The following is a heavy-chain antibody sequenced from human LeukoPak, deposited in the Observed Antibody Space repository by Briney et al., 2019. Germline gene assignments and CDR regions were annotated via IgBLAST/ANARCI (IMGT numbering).Heavy chain of an antibody. V-gene: IGHV1-2*02. CDR1: AYAFTGFY. CDR3: ARANRLQWLVRKCWFDP. CDR2: INPDSGGT. D-gene: IGHD6-19*01. Sequence: GASVKVSCKFSAYAFTGFYLHWVRQAPGQGLEWMGWINPDSGGTNYAQKFQGRVTMTRDTSISTAYMELSRLRSDDTAVYYCARANRLQWLVRKCWFDPWGQGTLVTVSS. J-gene: IGHJ5*02.